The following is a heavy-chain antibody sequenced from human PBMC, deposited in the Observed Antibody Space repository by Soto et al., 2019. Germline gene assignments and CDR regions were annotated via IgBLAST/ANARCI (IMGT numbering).Heavy chain of an antibody. CDR2: IYYSGST. J-gene: IGHJ5*02. V-gene: IGHV4-59*01. Sequence: SETLSLTCTVSGGSISSYYWSWIRQPPGKGLEWIGYIYYSGSTNYNPSLKSGVTISVATSKNQFSLKLSSVTAADTAVYYCARDQGTYDFWSGYPPGPFDPWGQGTLVTVSS. CDR1: GGSISSYY. CDR3: ARDQGTYDFWSGYPPGPFDP. D-gene: IGHD3-3*01.